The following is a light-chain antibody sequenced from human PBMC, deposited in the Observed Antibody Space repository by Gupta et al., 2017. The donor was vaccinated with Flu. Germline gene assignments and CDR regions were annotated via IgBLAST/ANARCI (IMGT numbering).Light chain of an antibody. CDR2: EVN. CDR1: SREIGGNNY. J-gene: IGLJ1*01. Sequence: QSALTQPPSASGSPGQSVAISCTGTSREIGGNNYVSWYQQHPGKAPKLMIYEVNKRPSGVPDRFSGSKSGNTASLTVSGLQAEDEADYYCCSYGINDVFGSGTKVTVL. V-gene: IGLV2-8*01. CDR3: CSYGINDV.